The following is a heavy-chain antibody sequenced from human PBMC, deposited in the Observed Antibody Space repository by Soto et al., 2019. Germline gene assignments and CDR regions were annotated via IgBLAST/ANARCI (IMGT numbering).Heavy chain of an antibody. CDR3: AKDWGPSSWSWTILDY. CDR2: ISGSGGST. Sequence: PGGSLRLSCAASGFTFSSYAMSWVRQAPGKGLEWVSAISGSGGSTYYADSVKGRFTISRDNSKNTLYLQMNSLRAEDTAVYYCAKDWGPSSWSWTILDYRGQGTLVTVSS. CDR1: GFTFSSYA. D-gene: IGHD6-13*01. J-gene: IGHJ4*02. V-gene: IGHV3-23*01.